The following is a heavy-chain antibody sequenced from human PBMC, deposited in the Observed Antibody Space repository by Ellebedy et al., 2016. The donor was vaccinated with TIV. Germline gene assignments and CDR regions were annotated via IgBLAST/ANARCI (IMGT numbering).Heavy chain of an antibody. Sequence: SETLSLXCSVSGGSTRRSSYYWGWIRQPPGKGLEWIGSIYYSGRTEYNASLKSRVTISVDTSKNQFSLQLSSVTAADTAVHYCARLSYSSSSRDIYYGMDVWGQGTTVTVSS. CDR3: ARLSYSSSSRDIYYGMDV. CDR2: IYYSGRT. J-gene: IGHJ6*02. CDR1: GGSTRRSSYY. D-gene: IGHD6-6*01. V-gene: IGHV4-39*01.